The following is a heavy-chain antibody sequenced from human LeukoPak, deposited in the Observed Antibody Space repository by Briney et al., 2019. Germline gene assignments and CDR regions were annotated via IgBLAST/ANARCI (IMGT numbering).Heavy chain of an antibody. CDR3: ARLGGSGYDLRYFDY. CDR2: ISYDGSNK. D-gene: IGHD5-12*01. V-gene: IGHV3-30*04. CDR1: GFTFSSYA. Sequence: PGGSLRLSCAASGFTFSSYAMHWVRQAPGKGLEWVAVISYDGSNKYYADSVKGRFTISRDNSKNTLYLQMNSLRAEDTAVYYCARLGGSGYDLRYFDYWGQGTLVTVSS. J-gene: IGHJ4*02.